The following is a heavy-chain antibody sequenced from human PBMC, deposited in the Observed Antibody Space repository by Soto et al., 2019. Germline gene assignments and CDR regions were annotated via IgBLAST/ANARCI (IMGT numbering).Heavy chain of an antibody. Sequence: PGGSLRLSCAASGCTFSSYAMHWVRQAPGKGLEWVAVIAYDGRNKYYADSVKGRFTISRDNSKNTLYLQMNSLRIEDTAVYYCVRELERVFDYWGQGTLVTVSS. CDR2: IAYDGRNK. D-gene: IGHD1-1*01. V-gene: IGHV3-30*04. J-gene: IGHJ4*02. CDR1: GCTFSSYA. CDR3: VRELERVFDY.